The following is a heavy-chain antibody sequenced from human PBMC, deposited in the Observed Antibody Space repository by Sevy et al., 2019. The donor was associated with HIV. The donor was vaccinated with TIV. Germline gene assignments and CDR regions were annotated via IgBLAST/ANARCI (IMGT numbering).Heavy chain of an antibody. Sequence: GGSLRLSCAASVLTLTTTGMSWVRQAPGKGLEWDAGVTSDGTTYYADSVRDRFTVSRDNSKNTLYLQLNSLRADDTAVFYCAGGDTTMITDLDYWGQGTLVTVSS. D-gene: IGHD3-16*01. CDR3: AGGDTTMITDLDY. J-gene: IGHJ4*02. V-gene: IGHV3-23*01. CDR1: VLTLTTTG. CDR2: VTSDGTT.